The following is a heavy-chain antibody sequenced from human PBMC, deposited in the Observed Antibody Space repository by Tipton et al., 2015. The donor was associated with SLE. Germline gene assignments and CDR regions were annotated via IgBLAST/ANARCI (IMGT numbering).Heavy chain of an antibody. J-gene: IGHJ4*02. CDR2: NYYRGST. D-gene: IGHD2-21*01. CDR1: GGSISSGGYS. CDR3: ARAPGAYCGGDCYSQFDY. V-gene: IGHV4-31*03. Sequence: TLSLTCTVSGGSISSGGYSWSWIRQHPGKGMEWVGYNYYRGSTYYNPSLKRRVTISVDTSKNQFSLKLSSVTAADTAVYYCARAPGAYCGGDCYSQFDYCGQRTLVTVSS.